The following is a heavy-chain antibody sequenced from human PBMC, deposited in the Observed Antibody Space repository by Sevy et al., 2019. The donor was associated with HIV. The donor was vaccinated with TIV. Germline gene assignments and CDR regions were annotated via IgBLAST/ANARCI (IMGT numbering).Heavy chain of an antibody. CDR1: GYTFTGYY. CDR3: ASGPVAGTNWFDP. D-gene: IGHD6-19*01. CDR2: INPNSGGT. Sequence: ASVKVSCKASGYTFTGYYIHWVRQAPGQGLEWMGWINPNSGGTNYAQKFQGRVTMTRDTSISTAYMELSRLTSDDTAVYYCASGPVAGTNWFDPWGQGTLVTVSS. V-gene: IGHV1-2*02. J-gene: IGHJ5*02.